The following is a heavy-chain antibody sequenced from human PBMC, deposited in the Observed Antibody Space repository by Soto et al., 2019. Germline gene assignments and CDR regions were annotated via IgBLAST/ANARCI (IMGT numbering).Heavy chain of an antibody. Sequence: SVKVSCKASGGTFSNDIITWVRQAPGQGLEWMGRIIPLLDIANYAQKFQGRVTITADKSTSTAYMELNSLRSEDTAVYYCVRDSPIGSTYSGYDGIDYWGQGTMVTVS. D-gene: IGHD5-12*01. V-gene: IGHV1-69*04. CDR2: IIPLLDIA. CDR1: GGTFSNDI. J-gene: IGHJ4*02. CDR3: VRDSPIGSTYSGYDGIDY.